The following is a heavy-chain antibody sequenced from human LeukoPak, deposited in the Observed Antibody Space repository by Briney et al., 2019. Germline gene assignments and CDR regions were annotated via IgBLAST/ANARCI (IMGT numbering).Heavy chain of an antibody. Sequence: GGSLRLSCAASGLTFSSSVIHWVRQAPGKRLEWVAVSSRGHNQYYADSVKDRFIVSRDNSKNTLYLQMSSLRAEDTAVYYCVNLNGAVVDYWGQGTLVTVSS. CDR2: SSRGHNQ. D-gene: IGHD2-15*01. J-gene: IGHJ4*02. CDR3: VNLNGAVVDY. V-gene: IGHV3-30*14. CDR1: GLTFSSSV.